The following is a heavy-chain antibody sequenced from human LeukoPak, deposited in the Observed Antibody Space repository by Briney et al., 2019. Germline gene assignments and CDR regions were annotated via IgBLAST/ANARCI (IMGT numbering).Heavy chain of an antibody. Sequence: GGSLRLSCAASGFTFSAYGMHWVRQAPGKGLEWVGLIRYDGSNKYYADSVKGRLIISRDNSKTTLYLQMNSLRAEDTAVYYCAKAGSSSNYYYYMDVWGKGTTVTVS. D-gene: IGHD6-6*01. CDR2: IRYDGSNK. CDR3: AKAGSSSNYYYYMDV. J-gene: IGHJ6*03. V-gene: IGHV3-30*02. CDR1: GFTFSAYG.